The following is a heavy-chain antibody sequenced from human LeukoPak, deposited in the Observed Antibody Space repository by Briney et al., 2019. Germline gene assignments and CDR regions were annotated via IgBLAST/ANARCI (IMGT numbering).Heavy chain of an antibody. Sequence: SETLSLTCAVYGGSFSGYYWSWIRQPPGKGLEWTGEINHSGSTNYNPSLKSRVTISVDTSKNQFSLKLSSVTAADTAVYYCARRGSGSYPYYYYYYMDVWGKGTTVTVSS. CDR3: ARRGSGSYPYYYYYYMDV. J-gene: IGHJ6*03. CDR1: GGSFSGYY. D-gene: IGHD3-10*01. V-gene: IGHV4-34*01. CDR2: INHSGST.